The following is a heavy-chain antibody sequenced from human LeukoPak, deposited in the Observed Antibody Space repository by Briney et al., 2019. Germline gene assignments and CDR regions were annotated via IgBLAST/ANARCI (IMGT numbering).Heavy chain of an antibody. Sequence: ASVKVSCKASGYTFTGYYMHWVRQAPGQGLEWMGRINPNSGGTNYAQKFQGRVTMTRDTSISTAYMELSRLRSDDTAVYYCFAYSGYGEFDYWGQGTLVTVSS. D-gene: IGHD5-12*01. CDR3: FAYSGYGEFDY. J-gene: IGHJ4*02. CDR2: INPNSGGT. CDR1: GYTFTGYY. V-gene: IGHV1-2*06.